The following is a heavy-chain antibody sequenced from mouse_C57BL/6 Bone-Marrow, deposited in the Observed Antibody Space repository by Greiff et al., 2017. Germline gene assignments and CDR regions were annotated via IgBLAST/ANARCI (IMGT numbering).Heavy chain of an antibody. CDR2: FDPNSGGT. J-gene: IGHJ2*01. Sequence: QVQLQQSGAELVKPGASVKLSCKASGYTFTSYRMHWVKQRPGRGLEWIGRFDPNSGGTKYNEKFKSKATLTVDKPSSTAYMQLSSLTSEDSAVYYCASLDSSSDYWGQGTTLTVSS. CDR1: GYTFTSYR. CDR3: ASLDSSSDY. V-gene: IGHV1-72*01. D-gene: IGHD3-2*02.